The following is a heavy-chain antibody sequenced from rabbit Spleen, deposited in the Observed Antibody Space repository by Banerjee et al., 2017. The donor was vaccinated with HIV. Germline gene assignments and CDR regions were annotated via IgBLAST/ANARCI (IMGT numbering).Heavy chain of an antibody. CDR2: IELGSGAFT. Sequence: VESGGGLVKPGASLTLTCIASGVSFSGSSYMCWVRQAPGKGLEWIACIELGSGAFTYFASWAKGRFTISKTSSTTVTLHMTSLTAADTATYFCARDSSSSFSSYGMDLWGPGTLVTVS. V-gene: IGHV1S40*01. J-gene: IGHJ6*01. CDR1: GVSFSGSSY. D-gene: IGHD1-1*01. CDR3: ARDSSSSFSSYGMDL.